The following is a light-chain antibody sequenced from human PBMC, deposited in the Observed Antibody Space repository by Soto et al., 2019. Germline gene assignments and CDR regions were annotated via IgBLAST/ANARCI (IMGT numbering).Light chain of an antibody. Sequence: EIVLTQSPGTLSLSPGDRATLSCRASQSVSSTSLAWYQQKPGQAPRLLIYGASNRATGIPDRFSGSGSGTDFTLTISRLEPEDFAMYYCQQYGSSPLTFGGGTKVEIK. CDR1: QSVSSTS. CDR3: QQYGSSPLT. V-gene: IGKV3-20*01. J-gene: IGKJ4*01. CDR2: GAS.